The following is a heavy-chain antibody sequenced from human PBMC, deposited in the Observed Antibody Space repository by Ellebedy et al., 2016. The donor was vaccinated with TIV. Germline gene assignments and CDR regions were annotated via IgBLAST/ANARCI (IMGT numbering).Heavy chain of an antibody. D-gene: IGHD6-19*01. J-gene: IGHJ5*02. CDR1: GGSISSYY. CDR2: IYYSGST. CDR3: ARGYSSGWYNWFDP. V-gene: IGHV4-59*01. Sequence: MPSETLSLTCTVSGGSISSYYWSWIRQPPGKGLEWIGYIYYSGSTNYNPSLKSRVTISVDTSKNQFSLKLSSVTAADTAVYYWARGYSSGWYNWFDPWGQGTLVTVSS.